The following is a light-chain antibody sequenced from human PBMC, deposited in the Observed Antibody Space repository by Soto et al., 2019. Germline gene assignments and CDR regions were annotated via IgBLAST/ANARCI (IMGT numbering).Light chain of an antibody. V-gene: IGLV2-11*01. J-gene: IGLJ1*01. CDR1: SSDVGGYNY. CDR2: DVS. Sequence: QSALTQPRSVSGSPGQSVTISCTGTSSDVGGYNYVSWYQQHPGKAPKLMIYDVSKRPSGVPDRFSGSKSGNTASLTISGLQAEDEADYYCCADAGSYTDVFGTGTK. CDR3: CADAGSYTDV.